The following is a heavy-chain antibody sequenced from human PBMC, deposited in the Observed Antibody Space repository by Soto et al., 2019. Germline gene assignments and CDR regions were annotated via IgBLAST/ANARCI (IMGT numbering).Heavy chain of an antibody. CDR2: IYYTGST. Sequence: PSETLSLTCTVSGGSISSSSYYWGWIRQPPGKGLEWIGSIYYTGSTYYNPSLKSRVTISVDTSKSQFSLKVSSVTAADTAVYHCASVTGRPQYYFAQWGQGTLVTVSS. V-gene: IGHV4-39*01. CDR3: ASVTGRPQYYFAQ. CDR1: GGSISSSSYY. J-gene: IGHJ4*02. D-gene: IGHD1-20*01.